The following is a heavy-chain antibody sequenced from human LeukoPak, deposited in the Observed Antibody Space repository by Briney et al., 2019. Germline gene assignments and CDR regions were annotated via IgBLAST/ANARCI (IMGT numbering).Heavy chain of an antibody. D-gene: IGHD3-9*01. CDR2: ITASSTAI. J-gene: IGHJ4*02. CDR1: GFTFSSYE. V-gene: IGHV3-48*03. Sequence: GGSLRLSCATSGFTFSSYEMNWVRQAPGKGLEWVSSITASSTAIYSADSVKGRFTISRDNAKNLLYLQMNSLRAEDTAVYYCARAYYDILTGYNPYFDYWGQGILVTVSS. CDR3: ARAYYDILTGYNPYFDY.